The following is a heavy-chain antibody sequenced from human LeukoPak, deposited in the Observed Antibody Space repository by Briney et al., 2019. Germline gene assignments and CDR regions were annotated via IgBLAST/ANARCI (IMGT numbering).Heavy chain of an antibody. CDR2: ISGSVGST. CDR3: AKFLPTHIVVANYYFDY. V-gene: IGHV3-23*01. CDR1: GFTFSSYA. Sequence: PGGSLRLSCAASGFTFSSYAMSWVRQAPGKGLEWVSAISGSVGSTYYADSVKGRFTISRDNSKNTLSLQMNSLRAEDTAVYYCAKFLPTHIVVANYYFDYWGQGTLVTVSS. J-gene: IGHJ4*02. D-gene: IGHD2-21*01.